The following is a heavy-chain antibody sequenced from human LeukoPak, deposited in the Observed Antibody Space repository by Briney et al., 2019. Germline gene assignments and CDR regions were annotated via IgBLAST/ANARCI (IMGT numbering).Heavy chain of an antibody. CDR3: ARVVALHDLSDY. CDR2: INHSGST. V-gene: IGHV4-34*01. J-gene: IGHJ4*02. D-gene: IGHD2-21*02. Sequence: SETLSLTCAVYGGSFSGYYWSWIRQPPGKGLEWIGEINHSGSTNYNPSLKSRVTISVDTSKNQFSLKLSSVTAADTAVYYCARVVALHDLSDYWGQGSQVTAS. CDR1: GGSFSGYY.